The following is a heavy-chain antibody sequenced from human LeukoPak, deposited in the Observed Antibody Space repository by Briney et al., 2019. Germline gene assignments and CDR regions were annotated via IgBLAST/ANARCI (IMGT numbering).Heavy chain of an antibody. CDR3: ARAASVVRAFDI. CDR2: IYTSGST. V-gene: IGHV4-61*02. J-gene: IGHJ3*02. Sequence: PSETLSLTCTVSGGSISSGSYYWSWIRQPAGKGLEWIGRIYTSGSTNYNPSLKSRVTISVDTSKNQFSLKLSSVTAADTAVYYCARAASVVRAFDIWGQGTMVTVSS. CDR1: GGSISSGSYY.